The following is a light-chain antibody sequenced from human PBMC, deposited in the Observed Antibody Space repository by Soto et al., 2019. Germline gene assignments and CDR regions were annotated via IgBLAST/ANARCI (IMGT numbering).Light chain of an antibody. V-gene: IGKV3-20*01. CDR1: QTVSSGH. Sequence: EVVLMQSPDTLSLSPGERATLSCRASQTVSSGHLAWYQQKPGQAPRLLISGGASRATGIPDRFSGSGSGTDFTLTVSRLEPEDFAVYYCQQYVSAPYTFGQGTKLEIK. CDR3: QQYVSAPYT. CDR2: GGA. J-gene: IGKJ2*01.